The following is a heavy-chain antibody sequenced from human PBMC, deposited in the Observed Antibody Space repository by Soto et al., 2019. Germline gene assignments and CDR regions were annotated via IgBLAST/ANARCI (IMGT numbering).Heavy chain of an antibody. Sequence: SETLSLTCTVSNGSINNYYWSWVRQPPGKGLEWIGYIYYRGSTNYNPSLKDRVTISVDTSKNQFSLKLSSVTAADTAVYYCARLPVVHYYYYGLDVWGHGTAVTVSS. CDR2: IYYRGST. V-gene: IGHV4-59*08. CDR3: ARLPVVHYYYYGLDV. D-gene: IGHD2-15*01. CDR1: NGSINNYY. J-gene: IGHJ6*02.